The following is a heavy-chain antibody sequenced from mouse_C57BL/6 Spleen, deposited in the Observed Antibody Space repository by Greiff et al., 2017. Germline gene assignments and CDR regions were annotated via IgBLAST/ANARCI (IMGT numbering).Heavy chain of an antibody. V-gene: IGHV1-55*01. CDR2: IYPGSGST. CDR1: GYTFTSYW. D-gene: IGHD2-3*01. J-gene: IGHJ2*01. CDR3: AREDIYDGYRCDY. Sequence: QVQLQQPGAELVKPGASVKMSCKASGYTFTSYWITWVKQRPGQGLEWIGDIYPGSGSTNYNEKFKSKATLTVDTSSSTAYMQLSRLTSEASAVYYCAREDIYDGYRCDYWGQGTTLTVSS.